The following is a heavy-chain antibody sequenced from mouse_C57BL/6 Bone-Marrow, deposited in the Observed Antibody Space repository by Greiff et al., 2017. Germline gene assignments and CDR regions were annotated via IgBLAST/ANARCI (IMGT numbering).Heavy chain of an antibody. CDR3: ARWRRRYDMDY. J-gene: IGHJ4*01. CDR2: IDPSDSYT. V-gene: IGHV1-69*01. CDR1: GYTFTSYW. Sequence: QVQLQQPGAELVMPGASVKLSCKASGYTFTSYWMHWVKQRPGQGLEWIGEIDPSDSYTNYNQKFKGKSTLTVDKSSSTAYMQLSSLTSEDSAVYYCARWRRRYDMDYWGQGTSVTVSS.